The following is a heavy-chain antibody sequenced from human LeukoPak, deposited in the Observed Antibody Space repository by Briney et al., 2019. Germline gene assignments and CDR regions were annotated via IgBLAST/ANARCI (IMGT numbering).Heavy chain of an antibody. J-gene: IGHJ6*02. CDR1: GFTFSDYY. CDR3: AREYYYTLDV. Sequence: GGSLRLSCAASGFTFSDYYMSWIRQAPGKGLEWVSYISKPGTYTDYADSVKGRFTISRDNAKNSLYLQMSSLRVEDTAVYYCAREYYYTLDVWGQGTAVTVSS. CDR2: ISKPGTYT. V-gene: IGHV3-11*05.